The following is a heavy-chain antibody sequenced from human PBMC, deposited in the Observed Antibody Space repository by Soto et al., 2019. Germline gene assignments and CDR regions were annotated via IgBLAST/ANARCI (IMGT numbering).Heavy chain of an antibody. Sequence: PGGSLRLSCAASGFTFSSYGMHWVRQAPGKGLEWVAVISYDGSNKYYADSVKGRFTISRDNSKNTLYLQMNSLRAEDTAVYYCAKERSPGANFWSGSAPFDYWGQGTLVTVSS. CDR3: AKERSPGANFWSGSAPFDY. V-gene: IGHV3-30*18. J-gene: IGHJ4*02. D-gene: IGHD3-3*01. CDR2: ISYDGSNK. CDR1: GFTFSSYG.